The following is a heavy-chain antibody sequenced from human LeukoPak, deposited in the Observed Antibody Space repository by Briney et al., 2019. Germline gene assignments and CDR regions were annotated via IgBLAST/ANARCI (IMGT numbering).Heavy chain of an antibody. V-gene: IGHV1-69*04. CDR1: GGTFSSYA. CDR3: ARRTTATTSSTINDY. J-gene: IGHJ4*02. D-gene: IGHD4-17*01. CDR2: IIPILGIA. Sequence: EASVKVSCKASGGTFSSYAISWVRQAPGQGLEWMGRIIPILGIANYAQKFQGRVTITADKSTSTAYMELSSLGSEDTAVYYCARRTTATTSSTINDYWGQGTLVTVSS.